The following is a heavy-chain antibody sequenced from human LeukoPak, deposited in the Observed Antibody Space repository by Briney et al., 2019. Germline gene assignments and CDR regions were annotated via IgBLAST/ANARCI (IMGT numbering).Heavy chain of an antibody. J-gene: IGHJ4*02. CDR2: IKLDGSEK. CDR3: ARDQYDTWSRRGNFDS. CDR1: GFTFSSYG. Sequence: GGSLRLSCAASGFTFSSYGMNWVRQAPGKGLEWVANIKLDGSEKNYVDSVKGRFTISRDNTKNSLYLQMNSLRVEDTAVFYCARDQYDTWSRRGNFDSWGQGTLVIVSS. V-gene: IGHV3-7*03. D-gene: IGHD3-3*01.